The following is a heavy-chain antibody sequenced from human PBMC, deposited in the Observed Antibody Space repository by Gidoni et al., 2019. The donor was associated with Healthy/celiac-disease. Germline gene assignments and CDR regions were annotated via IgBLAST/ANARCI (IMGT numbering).Heavy chain of an antibody. D-gene: IGHD6-19*01. CDR3: ARLRSGWSEIDY. CDR1: GFTVSSNY. Sequence: EVQLVESGGGLIQPGGSLRLSCAASGFTVSSNYMSWGRQAPGKGLEWVSVIYSGGSTYYADSVKGRFTISRDNSKNTLYLQMNSLRAEDTAVYYCARLRSGWSEIDYWGQGTLVTVSS. CDR2: IYSGGST. V-gene: IGHV3-53*01. J-gene: IGHJ4*02.